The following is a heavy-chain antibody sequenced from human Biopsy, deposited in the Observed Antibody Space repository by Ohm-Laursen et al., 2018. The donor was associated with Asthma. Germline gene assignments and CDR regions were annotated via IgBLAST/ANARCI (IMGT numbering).Heavy chain of an antibody. D-gene: IGHD2-2*01. Sequence: SVKVSCKPLGGTFNTYVIGWVRQAPGQGLEWMGGINSVFGTTTYPQKFQDRVTITADDSTSTVYMELSSLRSEDTAVCYCAREAGSCISRTCYSLDFWGQGTLVTVSS. CDR3: AREAGSCISRTCYSLDF. CDR1: GGTFNTYV. CDR2: INSVFGTT. J-gene: IGHJ4*02. V-gene: IGHV1-69*13.